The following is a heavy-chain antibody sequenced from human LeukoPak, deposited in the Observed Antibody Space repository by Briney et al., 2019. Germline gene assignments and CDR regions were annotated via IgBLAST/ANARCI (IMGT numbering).Heavy chain of an antibody. CDR2: INSDGSST. J-gene: IGHJ6*02. V-gene: IGHV3-74*01. Sequence: PGGSLRLSCAASGXTFSTYWMHWVRQAPGKGLVWVSHINSDGSSTNYADSVKGRFTISRDNAESTLYLQMNSLRVEDTAVYYCTRGNYGMDVWGQGTTVTVSS. CDR3: TRGNYGMDV. CDR1: GXTFSTYW.